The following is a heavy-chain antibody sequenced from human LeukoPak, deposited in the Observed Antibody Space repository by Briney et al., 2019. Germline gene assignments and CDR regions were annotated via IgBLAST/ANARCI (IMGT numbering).Heavy chain of an antibody. CDR1: GGSISSYY. CDR2: IYYSGST. J-gene: IGHJ4*02. CDR3: ATSPPGSNYYFDY. D-gene: IGHD4/OR15-4a*01. V-gene: IGHV4-59*01. Sequence: SETLSLTCTVSGGSISSYYWSWIRQPPGKGLEWIGYIYYSGSTNYNPSLKSRVTISVDTSKNQFSLKLSSVTAADTAVYYCATSPPGSNYYFDYWGQGTLVTVSS.